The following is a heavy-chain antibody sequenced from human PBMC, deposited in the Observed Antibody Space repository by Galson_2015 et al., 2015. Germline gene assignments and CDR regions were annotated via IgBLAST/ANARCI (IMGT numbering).Heavy chain of an antibody. Sequence: SLRLSCAASGFTFSGSAMHWVRQASGKGLEWVGRIRSKANSYATAYAASVKGRFTISRDDSKNTAYLQMNSLKTEDTAVYYCTSPTYYYDSSGRRWAPFDYWGQGTLVTVSS. J-gene: IGHJ4*02. V-gene: IGHV3-73*01. CDR1: GFTFSGSA. CDR2: IRSKANSYAT. CDR3: TSPTYYYDSSGRRWAPFDY. D-gene: IGHD3-22*01.